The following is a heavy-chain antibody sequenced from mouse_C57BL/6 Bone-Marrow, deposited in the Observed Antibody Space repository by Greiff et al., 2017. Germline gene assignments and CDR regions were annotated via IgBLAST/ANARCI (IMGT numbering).Heavy chain of an antibody. V-gene: IGHV5-12*01. CDR1: GFTFSDYY. CDR2: INPGGGST. D-gene: IGHD1-1*01. J-gene: IGHJ4*01. CDR3: ASSSYYYACYYSRDY. Sequence: EVNVVQSGGGLVQPGASLKLSCAASGFTFSDYYMYWVRQTPEKSLEWVGYINPGGGSTYYPHTVKGQFTFTRDNANNTLYLQMSRLKSEDTAMYDCASSSYYYACYYSRDYWGQGTSVTVSS.